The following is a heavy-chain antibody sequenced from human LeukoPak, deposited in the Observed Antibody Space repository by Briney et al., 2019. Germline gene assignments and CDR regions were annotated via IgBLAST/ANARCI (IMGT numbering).Heavy chain of an antibody. CDR2: IGVFNGNR. CDR1: GYTFTSYA. J-gene: IGHJ4*02. Sequence: ASVKVSCKASGYTFTSYAMNWVRQAPGQGLEWIGWIGVFNGNRNYARSVRGRITLTADTSTNTTYMELRSLTSDDTAVYFCGRDWDWHVQFWGQGTLITVSS. CDR3: GRDWDWHVQF. D-gene: IGHD1-26*01. V-gene: IGHV1-18*01.